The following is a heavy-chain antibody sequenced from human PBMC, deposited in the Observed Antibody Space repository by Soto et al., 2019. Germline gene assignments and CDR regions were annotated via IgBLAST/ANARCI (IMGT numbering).Heavy chain of an antibody. CDR3: ARAGPPDC. CDR2: IYYSGST. V-gene: IGHV4-30-4*01. Sequence: PSETLSLTCPVAGGSISSDTYYWGWIRQPPGKGLEWIGYIYYSGSTYYNPSLKSRITMSVDTSKNQFSLKLTSVTVADTAMYYCARAGPPDCWGQGTLVTVSS. J-gene: IGHJ4*02. CDR1: GGSISSDTYY.